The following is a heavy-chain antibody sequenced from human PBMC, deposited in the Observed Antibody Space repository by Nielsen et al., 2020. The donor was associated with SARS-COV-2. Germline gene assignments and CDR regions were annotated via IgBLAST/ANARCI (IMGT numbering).Heavy chain of an antibody. Sequence: WIRQPPGKGLEWIGSIYYSGSTYYNPSLKSRVTISVDTSKNQFSLKLSSVTVADTAVYYCARRGDFWSGYWMGDNWFDPWGQGTLVTVSS. V-gene: IGHV4-39*01. CDR3: ARRGDFWSGYWMGDNWFDP. J-gene: IGHJ5*02. D-gene: IGHD3-3*01. CDR2: IYYSGST.